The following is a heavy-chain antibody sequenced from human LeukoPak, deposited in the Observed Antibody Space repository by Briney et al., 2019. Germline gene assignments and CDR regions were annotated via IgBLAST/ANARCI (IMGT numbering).Heavy chain of an antibody. CDR2: ISSTGTYI. CDR3: ARGVDF. CDR1: GFTFNIYA. J-gene: IGHJ4*02. Sequence: PGGSLRLSCAASGFTFNIYAMSWVRQAPGKGLEWVSYISSTGTYICYADSLKGRFTISRDNAKNSLYLQMNSLRAEDTAVYYCARGVDFWGQGTLVTVSS. D-gene: IGHD3-3*01. V-gene: IGHV3-21*01.